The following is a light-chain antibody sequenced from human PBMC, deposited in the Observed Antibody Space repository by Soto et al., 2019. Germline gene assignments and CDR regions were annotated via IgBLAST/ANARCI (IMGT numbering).Light chain of an antibody. CDR3: QHRHNWPLT. J-gene: IGKJ4*01. Sequence: EIVMTQSPATLSVSPGERATLSCRASQSVSSNLAWYQQKPGQAPRLVIYDASTRATGIPDRFRGSGSGTDFTLTISRLEPEDFAVYYCQHRHNWPLTFGGGTKVDIK. CDR2: DAS. V-gene: IGKV3D-15*01. CDR1: QSVSSN.